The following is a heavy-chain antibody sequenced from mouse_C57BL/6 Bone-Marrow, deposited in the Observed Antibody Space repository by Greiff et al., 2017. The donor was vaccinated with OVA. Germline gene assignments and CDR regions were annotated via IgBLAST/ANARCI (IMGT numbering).Heavy chain of an antibody. J-gene: IGHJ1*03. CDR3: ARSTVVPYWYFDV. V-gene: IGHV1-47*01. CDR1: GYTFTTYP. Sequence: VKLQESGAELVKPGASVKMSCKASGYTFTTYPIEWMKQNHGKSLAWIGNFHPYNDDTKYNEKFKGKATLTVEKSSSTVYLELSRLTSDDSAVYYCARSTVVPYWYFDVWGTGTTVTVSS. CDR2: FHPYNDDT. D-gene: IGHD1-1*01.